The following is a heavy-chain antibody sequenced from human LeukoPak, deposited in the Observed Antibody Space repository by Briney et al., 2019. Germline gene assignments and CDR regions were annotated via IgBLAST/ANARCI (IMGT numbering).Heavy chain of an antibody. Sequence: GGSLRLPCAASGFTFSSYAMHWVRQAPGEGLEWVAVISYDGSNKYFADSVKGRFTISRDNSNNTLYLQMNSLRPEDTAVYYCTKDRTIFGVVEAFDYWGQGTLVTVSS. J-gene: IGHJ4*02. CDR1: GFTFSSYA. CDR2: ISYDGSNK. V-gene: IGHV3-30*04. D-gene: IGHD3-3*01. CDR3: TKDRTIFGVVEAFDY.